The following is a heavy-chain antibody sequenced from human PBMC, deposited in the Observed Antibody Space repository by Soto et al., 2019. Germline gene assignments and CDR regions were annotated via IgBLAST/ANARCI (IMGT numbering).Heavy chain of an antibody. J-gene: IGHJ6*02. CDR1: GFTFDDYT. D-gene: IGHD6-6*01. CDR3: AKGSSSSHYYYYYGMDV. CDR2: ISWDGGST. Sequence: GGSLRLSCVASGFTFDDYTMHWVRQAPGKGLEWVSLISWDGGSTCYADSVKGRFTISRDNSKNSLYLQMNSLRTEDTALYYCAKGSSSSHYYYYYGMDVWGQGTTVTVS. V-gene: IGHV3-43*01.